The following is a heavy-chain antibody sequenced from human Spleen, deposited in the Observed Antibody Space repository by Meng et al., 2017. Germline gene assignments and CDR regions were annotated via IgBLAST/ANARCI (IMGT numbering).Heavy chain of an antibody. CDR3: ARGPTTMAHDFDY. CDR1: GGSFSDYY. CDR2: INHSGST. J-gene: IGHJ4*02. V-gene: IGHV4-34*01. D-gene: IGHD4-11*01. Sequence: QQWGAGLLKPSESLPPTCVVSGGSFSDYYWSWIRQPPGKGLEWIGEINHSGSTNYNPSLESRATISVDTSQNNLSLKLSSVTAADSAVYYCARGPTTMAHDFDYWGQETLVTVSS.